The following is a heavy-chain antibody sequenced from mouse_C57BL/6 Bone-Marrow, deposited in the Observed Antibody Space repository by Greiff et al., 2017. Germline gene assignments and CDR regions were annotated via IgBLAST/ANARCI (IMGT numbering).Heavy chain of an antibody. D-gene: IGHD3-2*02. V-gene: IGHV5-6*02. CDR1: GFTFSSYG. J-gene: IGHJ2*01. Sequence: EVKLVESGGDLVKPGGSLKLSCAASGFTFSSYGMSWVRQTPDKRLEWVATISSGGSYTYYPDSVKGRFTISRDNAKNTLYLQMSSLKSEDTAMYYCARRRQLRLFGYWGQGTTLTVSS. CDR3: ARRRQLRLFGY. CDR2: ISSGGSYT.